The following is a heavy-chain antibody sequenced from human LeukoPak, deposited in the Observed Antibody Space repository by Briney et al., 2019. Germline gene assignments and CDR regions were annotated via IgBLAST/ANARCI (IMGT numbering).Heavy chain of an antibody. CDR2: ISGSGGNT. Sequence: GGSLRLSCAASGFTLINYALRWLRQAPGKGLEWVSTISGSGGNTYYADSVKGRFTISRDSSKNTLYLQMNSLRAEDTAVYYCAKNRQQLDYWGQGTLVTVSS. CDR3: AKNRQQLDY. CDR1: GFTLINYA. D-gene: IGHD6-13*01. J-gene: IGHJ4*02. V-gene: IGHV3-23*01.